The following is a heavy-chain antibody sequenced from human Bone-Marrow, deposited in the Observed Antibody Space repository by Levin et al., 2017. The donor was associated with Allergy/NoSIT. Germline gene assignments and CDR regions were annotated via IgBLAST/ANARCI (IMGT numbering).Heavy chain of an antibody. V-gene: IGHV1-3*01. Sequence: GESLKISCKASGYTFTNSSIHWVRQAPGQRLEWMGWINAGNGVTKYSQNFQGRVTITRDTSASTAYMELSSLRSEDTALYYCAREGGIAVAGIFDSWGQGTQVTVSS. CDR2: INAGNGVT. CDR1: GYTFTNSS. J-gene: IGHJ4*02. D-gene: IGHD6-19*01. CDR3: AREGGIAVAGIFDS.